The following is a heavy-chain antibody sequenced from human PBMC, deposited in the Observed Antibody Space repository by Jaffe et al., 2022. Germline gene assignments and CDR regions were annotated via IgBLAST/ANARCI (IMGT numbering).Heavy chain of an antibody. CDR1: GGTFSSYT. V-gene: IGHV1-69*02. D-gene: IGHD5-18*01. J-gene: IGHJ3*02. Sequence: QVQLVQSGAEVKKPGSSVKVSCKASGGTFSSYTISWVRQAPGQGLEWMGRIIPILGIANYAQKFQGRVTITADKSTSTAYMELSSLRSEDTAVYYCASWDTAIGYRAVHAFDIWGQGTMVTVSS. CDR3: ASWDTAIGYRAVHAFDI. CDR2: IIPILGIA.